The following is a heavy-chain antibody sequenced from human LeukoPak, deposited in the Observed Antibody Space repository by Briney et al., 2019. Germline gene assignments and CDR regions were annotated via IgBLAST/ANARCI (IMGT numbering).Heavy chain of an antibody. CDR2: ISWNSGSI. J-gene: IGHJ1*01. V-gene: IGHV3-9*01. CDR3: ARGSAVVRGYFQH. D-gene: IGHD3-22*01. Sequence: PGGSLRLSCAASGFTFDDYAMHWVRQAPGKGLEWVSGISWNSGSIGYADSVKGRFTISRDNAKNSLYLQMNSLRAEDTAVYYCARGSAVVRGYFQHWGQGTLVTVSP. CDR1: GFTFDDYA.